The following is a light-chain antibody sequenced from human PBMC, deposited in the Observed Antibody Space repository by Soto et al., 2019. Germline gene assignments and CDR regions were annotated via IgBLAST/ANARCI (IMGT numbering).Light chain of an antibody. CDR3: QSYDSSLSASYV. Sequence: VLTQLPSVSGAPGQRVTISCTGSSSNIGAGYAVYWYQQLPGKAPKLLIYGNTNRPSGVPDRFSGSKSGTSASLAITGLQAEDEADYYCQSYDSSLSASYVFGGGTKVTVL. CDR1: SSNIGAGYA. CDR2: GNT. V-gene: IGLV1-40*01. J-gene: IGLJ1*01.